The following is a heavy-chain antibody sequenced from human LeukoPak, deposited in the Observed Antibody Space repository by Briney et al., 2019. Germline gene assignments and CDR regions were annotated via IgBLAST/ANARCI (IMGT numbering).Heavy chain of an antibody. CDR3: ARVVWNYYDSSGYGAFDI. Sequence: ASVKVSCKASGYTFTNYYMHWVRQAPGQGLEWLGIINPSGGSTSYAQKYQGRVTMTRDTSTTTVYMELSSLRSEGTAVYYCARVVWNYYDSSGYGAFDIWGQGTMVTVSS. D-gene: IGHD3-22*01. CDR2: INPSGGST. J-gene: IGHJ3*02. CDR1: GYTFTNYY. V-gene: IGHV1-46*01.